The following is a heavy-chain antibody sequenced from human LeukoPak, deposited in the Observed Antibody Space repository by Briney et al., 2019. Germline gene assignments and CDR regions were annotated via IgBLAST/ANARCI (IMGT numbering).Heavy chain of an antibody. D-gene: IGHD3-3*01. CDR1: GFTFSRYT. CDR3: ARDASPYDSINWFDP. J-gene: IGHJ5*02. Sequence: GGSLRLPCAASGFTFSRYTMNWVRQVPGKGLEWVSSISGTSSYRYYAESVKGRFSISRDDATYSVYLQMNSLRVEDTAVYYCARDASPYDSINWFDPWGQGTLVTVSS. V-gene: IGHV3-21*01. CDR2: ISGTSSYR.